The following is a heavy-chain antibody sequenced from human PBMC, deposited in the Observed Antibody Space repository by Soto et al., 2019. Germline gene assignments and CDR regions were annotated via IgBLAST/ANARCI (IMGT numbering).Heavy chain of an antibody. CDR2: IIPIIDTA. CDR1: GYTFTSYG. V-gene: IGHV1-69*04. Sequence: GASVKVSCKASGYTFTSYGISWVRQTPGQGLEWMGRIIPIIDTANYAQKFEGRVTITADKSTSTAYMELSSLRPEDTAVYYCARAMGISYGFSFWGQGTLVTVSS. J-gene: IGHJ4*02. CDR3: ARAMGISYGFSF. D-gene: IGHD5-18*01.